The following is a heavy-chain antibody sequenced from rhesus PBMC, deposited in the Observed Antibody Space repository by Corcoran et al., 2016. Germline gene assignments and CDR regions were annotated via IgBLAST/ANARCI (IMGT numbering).Heavy chain of an antibody. CDR1: GGSISSSY. Sequence: QLQLQELGPGLVKPSETLSVTCAVSGGSISSSYWSWIHQAPGKGLEWIGYIYGSGSSTNYNPSLKRRVTLSVDTSKNQLSLKLSSVTTADTAVYYCARRYSGSYSFDYWGQGVLVTVSS. V-gene: IGHV4-169*01. D-gene: IGHD1-44*02. CDR3: ARRYSGSYSFDY. CDR2: IYGSGSST. J-gene: IGHJ4*01.